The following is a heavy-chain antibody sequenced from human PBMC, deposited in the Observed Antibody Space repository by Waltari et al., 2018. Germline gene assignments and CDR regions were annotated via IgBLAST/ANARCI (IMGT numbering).Heavy chain of an antibody. V-gene: IGHV4-34*02. CDR3: ARGLEIVVVPAAIRGAFDM. D-gene: IGHD2-2*02. Sequence: QVQLQQLCAGLFKPSETLSLNCAVYGLSLSCYYWTWIRQSPGKGLEWIGEINHSGSTNYNPSLKSRVTISLDTSKNQFSLKLSSATAADTAVYYCARGLEIVVVPAAIRGAFDMWGQGTMVTVAS. CDR2: INHSGST. CDR1: GLSLSCYY. J-gene: IGHJ3*02.